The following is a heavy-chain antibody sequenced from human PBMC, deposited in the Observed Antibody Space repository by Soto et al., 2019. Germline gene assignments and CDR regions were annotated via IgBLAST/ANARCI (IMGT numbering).Heavy chain of an antibody. Sequence: GGSLRLSCAASGFTFSSYSMNWVRQAPGKGLEWVSSISSSSSYIYYADSVKGRFTISRDNAKNSLYLQMYSLRAEDTAVYYCARWVRVVAPAASEGYYYYGMDVWGQGTTVTVSS. CDR1: GFTFSSYS. CDR3: ARWVRVVAPAASEGYYYYGMDV. V-gene: IGHV3-21*01. CDR2: ISSSSSYI. D-gene: IGHD2-2*01. J-gene: IGHJ6*02.